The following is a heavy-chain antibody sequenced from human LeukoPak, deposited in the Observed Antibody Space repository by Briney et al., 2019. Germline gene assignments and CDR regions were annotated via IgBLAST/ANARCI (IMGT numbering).Heavy chain of an antibody. CDR3: AKGGVATMRDGYNYYYYYMEV. CDR2: ISGSGGHT. Sequence: GGSLRLSCAASGITFSSHAMSWVRQAPGKGLEWVSLISGSGGHTYYGDYVKGRFTISRDNSNNTLYLQMNSLRAGDTAVYYCAKGGVATMRDGYNYYYYYMEVWGRGITVTVSS. CDR1: GITFSSHA. V-gene: IGHV3-23*01. J-gene: IGHJ6*03. D-gene: IGHD5-24*01.